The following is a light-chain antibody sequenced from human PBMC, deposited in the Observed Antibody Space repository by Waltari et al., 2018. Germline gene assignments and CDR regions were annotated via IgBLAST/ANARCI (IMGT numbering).Light chain of an antibody. Sequence: SSELTQDPAVSVALGQTVRITCHGDTLSRHHASWFQQKPGQTPVVVVNGETTRPPGIPDRFSGSRSGNTVSLNIDGVQAEDEADYYCNSRDSSGDRLVFGGGTKLTVL. CDR2: GET. CDR1: TLSRHH. J-gene: IGLJ2*01. V-gene: IGLV3-19*01. CDR3: NSRDSSGDRLV.